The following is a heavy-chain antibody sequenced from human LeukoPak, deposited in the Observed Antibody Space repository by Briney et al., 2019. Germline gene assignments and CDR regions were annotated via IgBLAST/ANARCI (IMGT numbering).Heavy chain of an antibody. Sequence: PAGSLRLSCAASGFTASSNYMSWVRQAPGKGLEWVSIIDSGGRTYYADSVKGRFTISRDNSKNTLYLQVNSLRAEDTAVYYCARVYQGSLDYWGQGTLVTVSS. CDR2: IDSGGRT. CDR1: GFTASSNY. CDR3: ARVYQGSLDY. V-gene: IGHV3-66*01. J-gene: IGHJ4*02. D-gene: IGHD2-2*02.